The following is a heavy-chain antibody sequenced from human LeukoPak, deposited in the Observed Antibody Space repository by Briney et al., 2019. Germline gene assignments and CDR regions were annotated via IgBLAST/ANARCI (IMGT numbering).Heavy chain of an antibody. CDR1: GYRFTSYW. CDR2: IYPSDSDT. D-gene: IGHD6-19*01. V-gene: IGHV5-51*01. Sequence: GESLKISCKGSGYRFTSYWIGWVRQMPGKGLEWMGIIYPSDSDTRYSPSFQGQVTISADKSISTAYLQWSSLKASDTAMYYCAIGEDSSGWKDAFDIWGQGTMVTVSS. CDR3: AIGEDSSGWKDAFDI. J-gene: IGHJ3*02.